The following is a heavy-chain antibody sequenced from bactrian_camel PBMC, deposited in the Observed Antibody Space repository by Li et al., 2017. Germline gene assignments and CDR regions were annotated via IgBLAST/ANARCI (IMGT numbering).Heavy chain of an antibody. Sequence: QLVESGGGSVEAGGSLRLSCAASGYTYSSYCMGWFRQAPGKEREGVAAIDSDGSTSYADSVKGRFTVSRDNAKNTLYLQMNSLTSEDTAMYYCAATVYIGACPALASPASTVDVYWGQGTQVTVS. CDR3: AATVYIGACPALASPASTVDVY. V-gene: IGHV3S26*01. D-gene: IGHD2*01. CDR1: GYTYSSYC. CDR2: IDSDGST. J-gene: IGHJ4*01.